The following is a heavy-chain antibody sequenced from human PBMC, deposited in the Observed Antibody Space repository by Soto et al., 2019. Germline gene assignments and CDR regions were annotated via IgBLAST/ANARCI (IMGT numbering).Heavy chain of an antibody. Sequence: QVQLQESGPGLVKPSQTLSLTCTVSGGSISSGGYYWSWIRQHPGKGLEWIGYIYYSGSNYYNPSLERRVTISVDTSKNQFSLKLSSVTAADTAVYYCARGETFYGGFDYWGQGTLVTVSS. CDR3: ARGETFYGGFDY. CDR1: GGSISSGGYY. V-gene: IGHV4-31*03. J-gene: IGHJ4*02. D-gene: IGHD4-17*01. CDR2: IYYSGSN.